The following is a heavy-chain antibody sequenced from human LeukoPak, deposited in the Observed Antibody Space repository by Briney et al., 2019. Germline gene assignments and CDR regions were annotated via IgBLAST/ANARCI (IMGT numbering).Heavy chain of an antibody. D-gene: IGHD3-22*01. CDR2: IYYSGST. Sequence: SETLSLTCTVSGGSVSSGSYYWSWIRQPPGKGLEWIGSIYYSGSTNYNPSLKSRVTISVDTSKNQFSLKLSSVTAADTAVYYCARGYYYDSTRLDYWGQGTLVTVSS. V-gene: IGHV4-61*01. J-gene: IGHJ4*02. CDR1: GGSVSSGSYY. CDR3: ARGYYYDSTRLDY.